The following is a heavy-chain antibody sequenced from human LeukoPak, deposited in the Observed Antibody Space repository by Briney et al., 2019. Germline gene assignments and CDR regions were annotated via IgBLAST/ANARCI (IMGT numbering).Heavy chain of an antibody. V-gene: IGHV4-59*01. CDR3: ARAGYSSSWLTFDY. D-gene: IGHD6-13*01. J-gene: IGHJ4*02. CDR1: GGSISSYY. Sequence: SETLSLTCTVSGGSISSYYWSWIRQPPGKGLEWIGYIYYSGSTNYNPSLKSRVTISVDTSKNQFSLKLSSVTAADTAAYYCARAGYSSSWLTFDYWGQGTLVTVSS. CDR2: IYYSGST.